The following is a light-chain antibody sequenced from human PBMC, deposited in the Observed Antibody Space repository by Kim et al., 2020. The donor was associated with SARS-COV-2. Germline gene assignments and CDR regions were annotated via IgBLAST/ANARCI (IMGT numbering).Light chain of an antibody. V-gene: IGLV3-1*01. CDR1: KLGDKY. Sequence: SVPPGHAARMTCSGDKLGDKYACWYQQKPGQSPVLVIYQDSKRPSGIPERFSGSNSGNTATLTISGTQAMDEADYYCQAWDSSTVVFGGGTQLTVL. CDR3: QAWDSSTVV. J-gene: IGLJ2*01. CDR2: QDS.